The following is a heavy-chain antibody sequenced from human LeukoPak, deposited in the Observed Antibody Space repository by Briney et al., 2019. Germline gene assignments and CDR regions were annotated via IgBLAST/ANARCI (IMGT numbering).Heavy chain of an antibody. J-gene: IGHJ4*02. CDR1: GFTFSDYY. Sequence: PGGSLRLSCTASGFTFSDYYMSWIRQAPGKGLEWVSYISSSGSTIYYADSVKGRFTISRDNAKNSLYLQMNSLRAEDMALYYCAKGGHSGSYSTLDYWGQGTLVTVSS. CDR3: AKGGHSGSYSTLDY. CDR2: ISSSGSTI. D-gene: IGHD3-10*01. V-gene: IGHV3-11*01.